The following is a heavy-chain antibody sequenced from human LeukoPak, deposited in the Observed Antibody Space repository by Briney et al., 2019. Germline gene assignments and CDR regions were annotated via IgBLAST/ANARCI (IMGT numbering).Heavy chain of an antibody. Sequence: SVTVSFTGAGGGGSIYGISWGRQGPGQGKGWVGRRIPILGIANYAQKFQGRVTITADKSPSTAYMELSSLRSEDTAVYYCARSGDVYYYDSSGLWYFDLWGRGTLVTVSS. D-gene: IGHD3-22*01. CDR3: ARSGDVYYYDSSGLWYFDL. CDR2: RIPILGIA. CDR1: GGGGSIYG. V-gene: IGHV1-69*04. J-gene: IGHJ2*01.